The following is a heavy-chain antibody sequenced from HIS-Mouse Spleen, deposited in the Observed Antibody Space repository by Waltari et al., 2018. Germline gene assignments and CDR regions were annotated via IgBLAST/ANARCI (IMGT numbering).Heavy chain of an antibody. J-gene: IGHJ2*01. V-gene: IGHV4-39*07. CDR2: IYYSGST. CDR3: AREIPYSSSWYDWYFDL. CDR1: GGSIRSRSYY. D-gene: IGHD6-13*01. Sequence: QLQLQESGPGLVKPSETLSLTRTVSGGSIRSRSYYWAGIRQPPGKGLEWIGSIYYSGSTYYNPSLKRRVTISVDTSKNQFSLKLSSVTAADTAVYYCAREIPYSSSWYDWYFDLWGRGTLVTVSS.